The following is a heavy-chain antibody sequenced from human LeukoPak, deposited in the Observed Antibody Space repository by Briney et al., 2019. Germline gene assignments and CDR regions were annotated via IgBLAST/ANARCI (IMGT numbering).Heavy chain of an antibody. Sequence: PGGSLRLSCAAAGFTFSSYGMAWVRQAPGKGLEWVAVISYDGSNKYYADSVKGRFTISRDNSKNTLYLQMNGLRAEDTAVYYCAKQMRAFDIWGQGTMVTVSS. CDR3: AKQMRAFDI. CDR2: ISYDGSNK. CDR1: GFTFSSYG. J-gene: IGHJ3*02. V-gene: IGHV3-30*18.